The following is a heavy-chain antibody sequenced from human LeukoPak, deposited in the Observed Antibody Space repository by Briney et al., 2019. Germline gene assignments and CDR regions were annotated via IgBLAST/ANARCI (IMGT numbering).Heavy chain of an antibody. J-gene: IGHJ4*02. CDR3: ARLSQTPDYYSNGGYYYLGY. D-gene: IGHD3-22*01. CDR2: MNPNTGRT. CDR1: RYTLTSYD. V-gene: IGHV1-8*01. Sequence: ASVKVSCKASRYTLTSYDINWVREAAGQGLEWMGWMNPNTGRTGFAQKFQGRLTMTRDTSISTAYMELSSLRSEDTAVYYCARLSQTPDYYSNGGYYYLGYWGQGTPVTVSS.